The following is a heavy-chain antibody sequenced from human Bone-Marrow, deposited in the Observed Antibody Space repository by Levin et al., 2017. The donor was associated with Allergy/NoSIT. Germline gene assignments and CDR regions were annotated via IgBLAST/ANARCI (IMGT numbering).Heavy chain of an antibody. V-gene: IGHV4-59*01. CDR2: IYYSGST. CDR1: GGSIRSYY. D-gene: IGHD5-12*01. CDR3: AREFPGGYDYGWFDP. Sequence: SQTLSLTCTVSGGSIRSYYWSWIRQPPGKGLEWIGYIYYSGSTNYNPSLKSRVTISVDTSKNQFSLKLSSVTAADTAVYYCAREFPGGYDYGWFDPWGQGTLVTVSS. J-gene: IGHJ5*02.